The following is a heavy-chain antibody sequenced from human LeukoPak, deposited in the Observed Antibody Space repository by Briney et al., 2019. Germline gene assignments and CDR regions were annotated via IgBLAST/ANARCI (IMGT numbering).Heavy chain of an antibody. V-gene: IGHV4-61*01. CDR1: GGSVSSGSYY. Sequence: SETLSLTCTVSGGSVSSGSYYWSWIRQPPGKGLEWIGYIFYSGSTNYNPSLKSRVTISVNTSKNQFSLKLSSVTAADTAVYYCARDPGVTTGTYYFDYWGQGTLVTVSS. CDR3: ARDPGVTTGTYYFDY. J-gene: IGHJ4*02. D-gene: IGHD1-1*01. CDR2: IFYSGST.